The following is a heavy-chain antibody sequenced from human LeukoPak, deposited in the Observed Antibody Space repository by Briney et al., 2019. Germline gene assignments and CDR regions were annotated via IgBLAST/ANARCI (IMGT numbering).Heavy chain of an antibody. J-gene: IGHJ4*02. CDR1: GFTFSSYS. CDR2: ISSSSSYI. Sequence: GGSLRLSCAASGFTFSSYSMNWVRQAPGKGLEWVSSISSSSSYIYYADSVKGRFTISRDNAKNSLYLQMNSLRAEDTAVYYCATEVGDGTVTTWGNDYWGQGTLVTASS. V-gene: IGHV3-21*01. D-gene: IGHD4-17*01. CDR3: ATEVGDGTVTTWGNDY.